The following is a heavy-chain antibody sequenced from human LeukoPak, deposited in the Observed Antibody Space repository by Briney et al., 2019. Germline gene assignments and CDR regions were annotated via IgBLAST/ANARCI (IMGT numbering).Heavy chain of an antibody. CDR3: AKTHQQLVPARVFDY. Sequence: GGSLRLSCAASGFTFSSYCMHWVRQAPGKGLEWVAFIRYDGSNKYYADSVKGRFTISRDNSKNTLYLQMNSLRAEDTAVYYCAKTHQQLVPARVFDYWGQGTLVTVSS. J-gene: IGHJ4*02. D-gene: IGHD6-13*01. V-gene: IGHV3-30*02. CDR1: GFTFSSYC. CDR2: IRYDGSNK.